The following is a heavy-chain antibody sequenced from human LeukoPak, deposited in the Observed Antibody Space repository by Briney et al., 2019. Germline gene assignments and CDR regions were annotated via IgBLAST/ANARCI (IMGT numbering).Heavy chain of an antibody. CDR2: ISSSSSTI. CDR1: GFTFSSYS. CDR3: ARGYQIGY. Sequence: GGSLRLSCAASGFTFSSYSMNWVRQAPGKGLEWVSYISSSSSTIYYADSVKGRFTISRDNAKNSLYLQMNSLRAEDTAVYYCARGYQIGYWGQGTLVTVSS. D-gene: IGHD3-16*02. V-gene: IGHV3-48*01. J-gene: IGHJ4*02.